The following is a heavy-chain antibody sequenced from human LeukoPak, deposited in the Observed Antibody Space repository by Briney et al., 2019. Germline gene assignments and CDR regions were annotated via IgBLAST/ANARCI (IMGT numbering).Heavy chain of an antibody. J-gene: IGHJ6*02. CDR2: IWYDGRNK. CDR3: AKDSKKQWLGYYYHGMDV. V-gene: IGHV3-33*03. D-gene: IGHD6-19*01. Sequence: GKSLRLSCAASGFTFSSYGMHWVRQAPGKGLEWVAVIWYDGRNKHYADSVKGRFTISRDNSKNSLYLQMNSLRSEDTALYYCAKDSKKQWLGYYYHGMDVWGQGTTVTVSS. CDR1: GFTFSSYG.